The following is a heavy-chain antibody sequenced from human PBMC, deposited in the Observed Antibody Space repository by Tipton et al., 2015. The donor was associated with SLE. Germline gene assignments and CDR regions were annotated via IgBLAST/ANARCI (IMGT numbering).Heavy chain of an antibody. CDR2: IFHSGRT. CDR3: ANLVGEGGTNWFDP. J-gene: IGHJ5*02. Sequence: TLSLTCEVSGYSITSGYYYGWIRRPPGKGLEWIGSIFHSGRTYHSPSLKSRVTISVDTSKNQLSLKLTSVTAADTAVYYCANLVGEGGTNWFDPWGQGILVIVSS. D-gene: IGHD1-26*01. V-gene: IGHV4-38-2*01. CDR1: GYSITSGYY.